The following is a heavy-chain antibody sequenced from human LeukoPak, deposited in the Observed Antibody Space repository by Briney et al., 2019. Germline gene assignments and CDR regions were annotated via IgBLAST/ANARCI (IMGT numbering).Heavy chain of an antibody. CDR3: ARAPYYYDSSGYSDY. CDR1: GYTFTSYD. CDR2: MNPNSGNT. V-gene: IGHV1-8*03. D-gene: IGHD3-22*01. Sequence: ASVKVSCKASGYTFTSYDINWVRQATGQGLEWMGWMNPNSGNTGYAQKFQGRVTITADKSTSTAYMELSSLRSEDTAVYYCARAPYYYDSSGYSDYWGQGTLVTVSS. J-gene: IGHJ4*02.